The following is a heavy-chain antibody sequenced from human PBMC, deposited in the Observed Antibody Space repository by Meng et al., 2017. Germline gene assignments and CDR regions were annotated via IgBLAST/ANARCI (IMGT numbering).Heavy chain of an antibody. CDR2: INHNGST. CDR3: ARKRYYYGSGSEYYFDY. Sequence: SETLSLTCAVYGGSFSGYYWSWIRQPPGKGLEWIGEINHNGSTNYNPSLKSRVTISVDTSKNQFSLKLSSVTAADTAVYYCARKRYYYGSGSEYYFDYWGQGTLVTVSS. J-gene: IGHJ4*02. V-gene: IGHV4-34*01. D-gene: IGHD3-10*01. CDR1: GGSFSGYY.